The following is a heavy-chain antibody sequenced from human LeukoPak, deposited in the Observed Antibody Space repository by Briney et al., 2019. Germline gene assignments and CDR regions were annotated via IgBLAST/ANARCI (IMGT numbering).Heavy chain of an antibody. Sequence: GGSLRLSCAASGFTFSSYAMHWVRQARGKGLEWVAVISYDGSNKYYADSVKGRFTISRDNSKNTLYLQMNSLRAEDTAVYYCGKRSGYSSSWYGYYFDYWGQGTLVTVSS. V-gene: IGHV3-30*04. D-gene: IGHD6-13*01. CDR1: GFTFSSYA. CDR2: ISYDGSNK. J-gene: IGHJ4*02. CDR3: GKRSGYSSSWYGYYFDY.